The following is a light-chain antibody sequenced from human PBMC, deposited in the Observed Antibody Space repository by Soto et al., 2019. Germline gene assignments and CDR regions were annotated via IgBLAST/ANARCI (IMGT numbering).Light chain of an antibody. Sequence: EIVLTQSPGTLSLSPGERATISCRASQSVSSSYVAWYQQKPGQAPRLLIYGASSMATGIPERFSGSGSATDFTLTISRLETEDFAVYYCQQYGRAPRTFGGGTKVEIK. V-gene: IGKV3-20*01. J-gene: IGKJ4*01. CDR3: QQYGRAPRT. CDR1: QSVSSSY. CDR2: GAS.